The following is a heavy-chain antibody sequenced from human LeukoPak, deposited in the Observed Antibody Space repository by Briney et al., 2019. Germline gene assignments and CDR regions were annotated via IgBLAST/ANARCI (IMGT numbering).Heavy chain of an antibody. J-gene: IGHJ4*02. CDR3: ASESSTMVRGVPLTQIDY. CDR2: INPSGGST. CDR1: GYTFTSYY. D-gene: IGHD3-10*01. V-gene: IGHV1-46*01. Sequence: ASVKVSCKASGYTFTSYYMHWWRQAPGQGLEWMAIINPSGGSTSDAQKFQGRVTLTRDTSTSTVYMELSSVRSEDTAVYYCASESSTMVRGVPLTQIDYWGQGTLVTVSS.